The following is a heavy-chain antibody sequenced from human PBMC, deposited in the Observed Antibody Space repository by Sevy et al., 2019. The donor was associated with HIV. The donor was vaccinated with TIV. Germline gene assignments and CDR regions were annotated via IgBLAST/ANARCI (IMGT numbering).Heavy chain of an antibody. CDR2: IYWNDVK. CDR3: AHTLDTFSTWYSYYNFYGLDV. CDR1: GFSLNIDNVG. V-gene: IGHV2-5*01. D-gene: IGHD1-1*01. J-gene: IGHJ6*02. Sequence: SGPTLVNPTQTLTLTCTYSGFSLNIDNVGVGWIRQPPGKALEWLALIYWNDVKRYSPSLKSRITITKDTSKNQVVLTSTTMVPVDTATYYCAHTLDTFSTWYSYYNFYGLDVWGPGTTVTVSS.